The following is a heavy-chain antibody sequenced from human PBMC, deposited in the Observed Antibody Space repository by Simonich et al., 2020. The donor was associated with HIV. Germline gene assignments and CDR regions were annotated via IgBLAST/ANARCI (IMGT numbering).Heavy chain of an antibody. J-gene: IGHJ5*02. CDR2: IKHSKYT. CDR3: ARGRKITGTYRLFNP. CDR1: VGSFTPYY. D-gene: IGHD1-7*01. Sequence: QEQLQQWGAGLLTPSETLSLTCAVYVGSFTPYYWTWIRQPPGKGREWIGDIKHSKYTKYNPALKSRLTIAIDTSKNQFSRKLTAVTAADTAIYYCARGRKITGTYRLFNPWGQGTLVTVSS. V-gene: IGHV4-34*01.